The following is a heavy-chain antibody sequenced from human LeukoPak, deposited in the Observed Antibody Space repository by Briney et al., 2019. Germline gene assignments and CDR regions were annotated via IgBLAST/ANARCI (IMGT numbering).Heavy chain of an antibody. J-gene: IGHJ5*02. CDR3: ARQNSSSWYSVWFDP. CDR1: GGSISSYY. D-gene: IGHD6-13*01. CDR2: IYTSGST. Sequence: PSETLSLTCTVSGGSISSYYWSWIRQPAGKGLEWIGRIYTSGSTNYNPSLKSRVTMSVDTSKNQFSLKLNSVTAADTAVYYCARQNSSSWYSVWFDPWGQGTLVTVSS. V-gene: IGHV4-4*07.